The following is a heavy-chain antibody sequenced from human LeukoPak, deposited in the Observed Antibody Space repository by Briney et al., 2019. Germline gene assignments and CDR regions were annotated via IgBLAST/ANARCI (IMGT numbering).Heavy chain of an antibody. D-gene: IGHD5-24*01. V-gene: IGHV3-23*01. J-gene: IGHJ4*02. Sequence: GGSVRLSCAASGFTFSFYAMNWVRQAPGKGLEWVSAISASSDNTYYADSVRGRFTISRDNSKNTLYLQMNSLRVEDTAVYYCAKDYVSGDGYWDFDYWGQGTLVTVSS. CDR1: GFTFSFYA. CDR2: ISASSDNT. CDR3: AKDYVSGDGYWDFDY.